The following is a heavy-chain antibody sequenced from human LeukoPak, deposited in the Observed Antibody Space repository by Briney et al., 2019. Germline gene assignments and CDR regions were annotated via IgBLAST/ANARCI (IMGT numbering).Heavy chain of an antibody. Sequence: SETLSLTCTVSGGSISSSSYYWGWIRQPPGKGLERIGSIYYSGSTYYNPSLKTRCTISVDTSKNPFSLRLSSVTAAATAVYYCARRPYTSGWYYYFDYWGQGTLVTVSS. J-gene: IGHJ4*02. CDR2: IYYSGST. V-gene: IGHV4-39*01. CDR3: ARRPYTSGWYYYFDY. D-gene: IGHD6-19*01. CDR1: GGSISSSSYY.